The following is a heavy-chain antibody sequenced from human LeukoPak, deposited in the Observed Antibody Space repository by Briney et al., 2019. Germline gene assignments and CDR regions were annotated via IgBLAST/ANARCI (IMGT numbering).Heavy chain of an antibody. D-gene: IGHD1-1*01. CDR2: IYHSGSP. Sequence: SETLSLTCAVSGVSISSNNWWGWVRQPPGKGLEWIGEIYHSGSPNYNPSLKSRVTISVDKSRNHFSLNLSSVTAADTAVYYCARVDINNWHSCDYWGQGTLVTVSS. J-gene: IGHJ4*02. V-gene: IGHV4-4*02. CDR1: GVSISSNNW. CDR3: ARVDINNWHSCDY.